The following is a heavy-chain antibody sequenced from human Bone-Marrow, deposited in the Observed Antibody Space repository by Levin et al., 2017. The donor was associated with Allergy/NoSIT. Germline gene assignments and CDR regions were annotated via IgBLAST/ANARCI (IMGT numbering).Heavy chain of an antibody. D-gene: IGHD6-13*01. CDR1: GFTFSSYG. Sequence: GGSLRLSCAASGFTFSSYGMHWVRQAPGKGLEWVAVISYDGTNKYYADSVKGRFTVSRDNSMDTLILQMNNLRLEDTAVYCCAKEAAAAGIAGGYYFDYWGQGTLVSVSS. V-gene: IGHV3-30*18. J-gene: IGHJ4*02. CDR3: AKEAAAAGIAGGYYFDY. CDR2: ISYDGTNK.